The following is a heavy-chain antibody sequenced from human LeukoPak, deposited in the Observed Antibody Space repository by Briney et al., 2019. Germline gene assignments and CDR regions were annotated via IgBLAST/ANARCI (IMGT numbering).Heavy chain of an antibody. J-gene: IGHJ4*02. D-gene: IGHD2-21*01. V-gene: IGHV3-23*01. CDR2: ISDSGDT. CDR1: GFTFSSYA. CDR3: AKAPVTTCRGAYCYPFDY. Sequence: GGSLRLSCAASGFTFSSYAMSWVRQAPGKGLEWVSAISDSGDTYHADSVKGRFTISRDSSKNTLFLQMNRLRPEDAAVYYCAKAPVTTCRGAYCYPFDYWGQGTLVTVSS.